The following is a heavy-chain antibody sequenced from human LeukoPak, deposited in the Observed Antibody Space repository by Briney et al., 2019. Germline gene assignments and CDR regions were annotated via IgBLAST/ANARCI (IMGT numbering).Heavy chain of an antibody. Sequence: GGSLRLSCAASGFTFSNAWMSWVRQAPGKGLEWVGRIKSKTDGGTTDYAAPVKGRFTISRDDSKNTLYLQMNSLKTEDTAVYYCTAWNVLLWFGELSLEYWGQGNLVTVSS. CDR3: TAWNVLLWFGELSLEY. V-gene: IGHV3-15*01. CDR2: IKSKTDGGTT. D-gene: IGHD3-10*01. J-gene: IGHJ4*02. CDR1: GFTFSNAW.